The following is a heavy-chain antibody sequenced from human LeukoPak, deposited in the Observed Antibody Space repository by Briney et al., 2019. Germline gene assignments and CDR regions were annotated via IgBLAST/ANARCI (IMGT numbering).Heavy chain of an antibody. CDR1: GGSITSYC. CDR3: ARDLASFAFDY. J-gene: IGHJ4*02. V-gene: IGHV4-59*01. Sequence: PSETLSLTCTVAGGSITSYCCSWIRQPPGKGLEWIGYIYYMGTSNYNPSLKSRVTISVDTSKNQFSLKLNSVTAADTAVHYCARDLASFAFDYWGQGTLVTVSS. D-gene: IGHD3-16*02. CDR2: IYYMGTS.